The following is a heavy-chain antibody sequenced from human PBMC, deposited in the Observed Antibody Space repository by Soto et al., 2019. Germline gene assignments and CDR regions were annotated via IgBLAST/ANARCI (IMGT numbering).Heavy chain of an antibody. CDR3: ARDLGTSHLLAEGNWFDP. V-gene: IGHV1-69*13. CDR2: IIPIFGTA. Sequence: GASVKVSCKASGGTFSSYAISWVRQAPGQGLEWMGGIIPIFGTANYAQKFQGRVTITADESTSTAYMELSSLRSEDTAVYYCARDLGTSHLLAEGNWFDPWGQGTLVTVSS. CDR1: GGTFSSYA. D-gene: IGHD2-2*01. J-gene: IGHJ5*02.